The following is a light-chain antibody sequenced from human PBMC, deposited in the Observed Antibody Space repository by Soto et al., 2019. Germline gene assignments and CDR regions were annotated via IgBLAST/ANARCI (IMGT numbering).Light chain of an antibody. CDR2: EGS. CDR3: CSYAGSSTWNV. Sequence: QSALTQPASVSGSPGQSITISCTGTSSDVGSYNLVSWYQQHPGKAPKLMIYEGSKRPSGVSNRFSGSKSGNTASLTISGLQAEDEADYYCCSYAGSSTWNVFGTGTQLTVL. V-gene: IGLV2-23*01. J-gene: IGLJ1*01. CDR1: SSDVGSYNL.